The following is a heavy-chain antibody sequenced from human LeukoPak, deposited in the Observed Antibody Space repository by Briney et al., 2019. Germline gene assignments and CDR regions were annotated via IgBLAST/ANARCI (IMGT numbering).Heavy chain of an antibody. CDR3: ASAKLGIFYYYVMDV. Sequence: SETLSLTCTVSGGSISSYYWSWIRQPPGKGLEWIGYIYYSGSTNYNPSLKSRVTISVDTSKNQFSLKLSSVTAADTAVYYCASAKLGIFYYYVMDVWGQGTTVTVSS. CDR1: GGSISSYY. V-gene: IGHV4-59*01. J-gene: IGHJ6*02. CDR2: IYYSGST. D-gene: IGHD7-27*01.